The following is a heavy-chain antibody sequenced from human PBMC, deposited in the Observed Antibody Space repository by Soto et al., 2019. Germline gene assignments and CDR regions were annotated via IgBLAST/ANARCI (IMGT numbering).Heavy chain of an antibody. Sequence: QVQVVESGGGVVQPVRSLRLSCAASGFTFSSYGMHWVRQAPGKGREWVAVISYHGNDKYYADSVKGRFTISRDNFKNTLYLQMSSLRAEDTAIYFGAKDLLHNTVTTCGSWGQGTLVTVSS. J-gene: IGHJ4*02. V-gene: IGHV3-30*18. CDR3: AKDLLHNTVTTCGS. D-gene: IGHD4-17*01. CDR2: ISYHGNDK. CDR1: GFTFSSYG.